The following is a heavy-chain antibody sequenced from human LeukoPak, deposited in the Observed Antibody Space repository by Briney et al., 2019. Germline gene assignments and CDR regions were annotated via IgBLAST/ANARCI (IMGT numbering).Heavy chain of an antibody. Sequence: PGGSLRLSCVASGFSFRNYVIHWVRQAPGKGLEYVSVINTDGRITYYADSVKGRFTISRDNSKNTVYLQMGSLRGEDMAVYYCTRDGGSFCDFDYWGQGALVTVSS. CDR2: INTDGRIT. D-gene: IGHD1-26*01. J-gene: IGHJ4*02. V-gene: IGHV3-64*02. CDR3: TRDGGSFCDFDY. CDR1: GFSFRNYV.